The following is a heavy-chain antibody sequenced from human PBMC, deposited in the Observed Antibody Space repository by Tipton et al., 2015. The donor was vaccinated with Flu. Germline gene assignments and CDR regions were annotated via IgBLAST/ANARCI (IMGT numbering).Heavy chain of an antibody. Sequence: TLSLTCAVYGGSFSSYYWGWIRQPPGKGPEWIGSIYYSGSTYYNPSLKSRVTISVDTSKNQFSLKLSSVTAADTAVYYCAREGRREQLALDYWGQGTLVTVSS. V-gene: IGHV4-39*07. CDR3: AREGRREQLALDY. CDR1: GGSFSSYY. CDR2: IYYSGST. D-gene: IGHD6-6*01. J-gene: IGHJ4*02.